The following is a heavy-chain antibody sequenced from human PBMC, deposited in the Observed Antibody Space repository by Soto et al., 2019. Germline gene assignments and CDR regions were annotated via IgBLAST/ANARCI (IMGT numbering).Heavy chain of an antibody. CDR3: ARDGPRDCSGGSCYSRYYYYGMDV. CDR2: IYYSGST. J-gene: IGHJ6*02. V-gene: IGHV4-61*01. D-gene: IGHD2-15*01. Sequence: SETLSLTCTVSGGSVSSGSYYWSWIRQPPGKGLEWIGYIYYSGSTNYNPSLKSRVTISVGTSKNQFSLKLSSVTAADTAVYYCARDGPRDCSGGSCYSRYYYYGMDVWGQGTTVTVSS. CDR1: GGSVSSGSYY.